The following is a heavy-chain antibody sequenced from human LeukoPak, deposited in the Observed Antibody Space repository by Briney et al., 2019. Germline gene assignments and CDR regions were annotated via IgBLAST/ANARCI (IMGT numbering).Heavy chain of an antibody. D-gene: IGHD3-22*01. J-gene: IGHJ4*02. V-gene: IGHV4-30-4*08. Sequence: SQTLSLTCTVSGGSISSGDYYWSWIRQPPGKGLEWIGYIYYSGSTYYNPSLKSRVTISVDTSKNQFSLKLSSVTAADTAVYYCARGYYYDSSGYYEYFDYWGQGTLVTVSS. CDR2: IYYSGST. CDR1: GGSISSGDYY. CDR3: ARGYYYDSSGYYEYFDY.